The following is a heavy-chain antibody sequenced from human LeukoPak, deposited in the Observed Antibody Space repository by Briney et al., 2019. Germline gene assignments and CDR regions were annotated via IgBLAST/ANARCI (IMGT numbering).Heavy chain of an antibody. J-gene: IGHJ2*01. V-gene: IGHV4-34*01. Sequence: KASETLSLTCAVHGGSFSGYYWSWIRQPPGKGLEWIGEINHSGSTNYNPSLKSRVTISVDTSKNQFSLRLSSVTAADTAVYYCARARVRSYSYDSSGFYTSDWHFDLWGRGTLVTVSS. CDR1: GGSFSGYY. CDR2: INHSGST. D-gene: IGHD3-22*01. CDR3: ARARVRSYSYDSSGFYTSDWHFDL.